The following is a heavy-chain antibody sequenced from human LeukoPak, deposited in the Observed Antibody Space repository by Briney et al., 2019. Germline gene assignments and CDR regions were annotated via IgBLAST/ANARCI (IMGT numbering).Heavy chain of an antibody. J-gene: IGHJ4*02. CDR1: GFTFSGCS. D-gene: IGHD6-13*01. Sequence: GGSLRLSCAASGFTFSGCSMDWVRQAPGKGLEWVSYISSSSSTIYYADSVKGRFTISRDNAKNSLYLQMNSLRAEDTAVYYCATGIAAAETDYWGQGTKVTVSS. CDR2: ISSSSSTI. CDR3: ATGIAAAETDY. V-gene: IGHV3-48*01.